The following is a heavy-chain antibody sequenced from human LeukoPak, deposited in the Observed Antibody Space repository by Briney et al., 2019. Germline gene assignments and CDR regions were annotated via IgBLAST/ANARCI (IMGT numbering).Heavy chain of an antibody. CDR1: GFTFGDYA. CDR2: IRSKAYGGTT. D-gene: IGHD2-15*01. CDR3: TRDPVVVAATQGYYYYYMDV. Sequence: GGSLRLSCTASGFTFGDYAMSWVRQAPGKGLEWVGFIRSKAYGGTTEYAASVKGRFTISRDDSKSIAYLQMNSLKTEDTAVYYCTRDPVVVAATQGYYYYYMDVWGKGTTVTISS. J-gene: IGHJ6*03. V-gene: IGHV3-49*04.